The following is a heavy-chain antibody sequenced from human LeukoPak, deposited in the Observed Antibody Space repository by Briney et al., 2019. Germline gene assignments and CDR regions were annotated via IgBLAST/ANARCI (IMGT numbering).Heavy chain of an antibody. CDR1: GFTFSSYA. Sequence: PGGSLRLSCAASGFTFSSYAMHWVRQAPGKGLEWVAVKYYADSVKGRFTISRDNSKNTLYLQMNCLRAEDTAVYYCARESYDSSGSTDFDYWGQGTLVTVSS. V-gene: IGHV3-30*04. CDR3: ARESYDSSGSTDFDY. CDR2: K. D-gene: IGHD3-22*01. J-gene: IGHJ4*02.